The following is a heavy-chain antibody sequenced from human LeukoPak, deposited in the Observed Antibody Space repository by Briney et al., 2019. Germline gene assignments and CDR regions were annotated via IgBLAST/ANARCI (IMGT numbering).Heavy chain of an antibody. CDR3: ARDMDKLGDYFCMDV. Sequence: SQTLSLTCTVSGGSISSYYSSWIRQPAGKVTEWIGYIYSFGSTNYNPSLKSRVTISVDTSKNQFSLNLSSVTAADTAVYYCARDMDKLGDYFCMDVWGQGTMVIVSS. CDR1: GGSISSYY. D-gene: IGHD3-16*01. V-gene: IGHV4-59*01. J-gene: IGHJ6*02. CDR2: IYSFGST.